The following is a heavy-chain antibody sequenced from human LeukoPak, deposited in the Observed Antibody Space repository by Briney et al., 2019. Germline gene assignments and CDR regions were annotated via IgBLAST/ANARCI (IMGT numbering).Heavy chain of an antibody. CDR1: GVTFSRFW. D-gene: IGHD4-23*01. Sequence: WGSLRLSCAASGVTFSRFWMRWVRHPPGKGLGWVSRIDTDGSTTSYAYSVKSRSTISRDNAKNTEYMQINRLRAADTAVYDPATLNRFGNDYWGDGVLGTASS. V-gene: IGHV3-74*01. J-gene: IGHJ4*01. CDR2: IDTDGSTT. CDR3: ATLNRFGNDY.